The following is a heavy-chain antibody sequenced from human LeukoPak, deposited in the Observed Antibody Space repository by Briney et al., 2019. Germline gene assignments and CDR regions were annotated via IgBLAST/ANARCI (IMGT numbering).Heavy chain of an antibody. V-gene: IGHV4-59*01. Sequence: PSETLSLTCTVSGDSMNNYYWSWIRQPPGKGLEWIGNINYSGSTNSNPSLKSPAAISVDMSRKHFILDLSSVTAADTAAYYCARAVHYSGTSDQYTGGWYYFDFWGQGTLVTVSS. CDR3: ARAVHYSGTSDQYTGGWYYFDF. CDR2: INYSGST. CDR1: GDSMNNYY. D-gene: IGHD3-10*01. J-gene: IGHJ4*02.